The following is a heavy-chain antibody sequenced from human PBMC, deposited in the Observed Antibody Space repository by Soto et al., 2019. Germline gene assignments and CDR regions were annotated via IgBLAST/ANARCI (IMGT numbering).Heavy chain of an antibody. CDR3: ATQRGGGGY. J-gene: IGHJ4*02. CDR2: IYSGGYT. Sequence: EVQLVESGGGLIQPGGSLRLSCAVSGFTVSNNYMSWVRQAPGKGLEGVSVIYSGGYTAYGDSVKGRFTISRDNSKNTQYLQMNPRGPADTAVFYGATQRGGGGYWGQGTLVTVSS. D-gene: IGHD6-25*01. V-gene: IGHV3-53*01. CDR1: GFTVSNNY.